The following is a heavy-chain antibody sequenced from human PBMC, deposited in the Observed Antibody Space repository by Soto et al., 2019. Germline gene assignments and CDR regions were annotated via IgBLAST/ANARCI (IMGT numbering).Heavy chain of an antibody. CDR1: GFTFSAYG. V-gene: IGHV3-21*02. CDR3: ARDFPRLLPHLTSGYFQH. J-gene: IGHJ1*01. CDR2: ISSSSSYM. Sequence: EVQLVESGGGLVKSGGTLRLSCAASGFTFSAYGMNWVRQAPGKGLEWVAYISSSSSYMYYADSVKGRFTVSRDNAQKSLYLEMNSLRADDTAVYYCARDFPRLLPHLTSGYFQHWGQGTLVTVSS.